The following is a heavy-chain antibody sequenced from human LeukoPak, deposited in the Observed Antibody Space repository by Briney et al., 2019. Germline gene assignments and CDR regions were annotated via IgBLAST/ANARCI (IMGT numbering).Heavy chain of an antibody. CDR1: GLTFSIFE. CDR2: ISSSGNIK. CDR3: AKGGSPGYNYNAFDM. V-gene: IGHV3-48*03. D-gene: IGHD3-9*01. J-gene: IGHJ3*02. Sequence: PGGSLRLSCEASGLTFSIFEMNWVRLAPGKGLEWVSFISSSGNIKLYADSVRGRFTISRDNAKNSLYLHMSSLRAEDTAVYCCAKGGSPGYNYNAFDMWGQGTVVAVS.